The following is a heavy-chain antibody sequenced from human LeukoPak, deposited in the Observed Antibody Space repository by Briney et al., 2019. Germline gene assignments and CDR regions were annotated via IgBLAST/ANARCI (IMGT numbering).Heavy chain of an antibody. CDR2: INTNTGNP. J-gene: IGHJ4*02. CDR3: ARGNYYVDY. V-gene: IGHV7-4-1*02. Sequence: AASVKVSCKASGYTFTNYAMNWVRQAPGQGLEWMGWINTNTGNPTYAQDFTGRFVFSLDTSVSTAYLQISSLKTEDTAVYYCARGNYYVDYWGQGTLVTVSS. CDR1: GYTFTNYA. D-gene: IGHD3-10*01.